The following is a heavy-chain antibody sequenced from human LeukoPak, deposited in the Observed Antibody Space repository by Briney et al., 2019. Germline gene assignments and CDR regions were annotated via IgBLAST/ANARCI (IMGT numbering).Heavy chain of an antibody. CDR1: GFTFSSYE. V-gene: IGHV3-48*03. CDR2: ISSSGSTI. D-gene: IGHD5-18*01. CDR3: ARAGYSYGFDY. J-gene: IGHJ4*02. Sequence: GGSLRLSCAASGFTFSSYEMNWVREAPGKGLEWVSYISSSGSTIYYADSVKGRFTISRDNAKNSLHLQMNSLRAEDTAVYYCARAGYSYGFDYWGQGTLVTVSS.